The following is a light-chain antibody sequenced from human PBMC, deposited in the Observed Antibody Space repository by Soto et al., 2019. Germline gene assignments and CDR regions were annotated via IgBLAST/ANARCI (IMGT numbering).Light chain of an antibody. Sequence: EILMTQSPDTLSVSPGARATLSCRASQSVSSNLAWYQRKPGQAPRLLIYGASPRATGIPGRFSGSGSGTVFTLTISSLQSEDFGVYYCQQYNKWPWTFGRGTKVEIK. J-gene: IGKJ1*01. CDR2: GAS. CDR1: QSVSSN. CDR3: QQYNKWPWT. V-gene: IGKV3-15*01.